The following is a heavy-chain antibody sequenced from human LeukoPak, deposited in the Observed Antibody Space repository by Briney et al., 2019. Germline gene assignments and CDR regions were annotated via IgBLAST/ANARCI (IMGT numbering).Heavy chain of an antibody. Sequence: SETLSLTCTVSGGSISSGGYYWSWIRQHPGKGLEWIGEINHSGSTNYNPSLKSRVTISVDTSKNQFSLKLSSVTAADTAVYYCARGTAVTRYGMDVWGKGTTVTVSS. D-gene: IGHD4-17*01. CDR3: ARGTAVTRYGMDV. CDR1: GGSISSGGYY. V-gene: IGHV4-39*07. CDR2: INHSGST. J-gene: IGHJ6*04.